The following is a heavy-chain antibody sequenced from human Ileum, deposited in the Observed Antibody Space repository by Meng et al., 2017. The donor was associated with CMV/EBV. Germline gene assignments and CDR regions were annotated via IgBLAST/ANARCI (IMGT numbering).Heavy chain of an antibody. CDR1: GFTFSSFA. D-gene: IGHD3-10*01. CDR2: ISYDGGYK. Sequence: LKISCAASGFTFSSFAIHWVRQAPGKGLEWVAVISYDGGYKNYADSVQGRFTLSRDNSKNTVYLQMSSLRVDDSAVYYRARDGNYYGSGTPLSYWGQGTLVTVSS. J-gene: IGHJ4*02. CDR3: ARDGNYYGSGTPLSY. V-gene: IGHV3-30*04.